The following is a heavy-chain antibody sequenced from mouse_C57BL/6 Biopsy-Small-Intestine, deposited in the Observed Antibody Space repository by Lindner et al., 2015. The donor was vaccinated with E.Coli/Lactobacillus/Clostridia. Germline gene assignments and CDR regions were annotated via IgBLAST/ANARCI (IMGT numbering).Heavy chain of an antibody. V-gene: IGHV1-82*01. CDR3: ASRLIFSMDY. CDR1: GYAFSSSW. Sequence: VQLQESGPELVKPGASVKISCKASGYAFSSSWMNWVKQRPGKGLEWIGRIYPGDGNTNYNGKFKGKATLTAGKSSSTAYMQLSSLTSEDSAVYFCASRLIFSMDYWGQGTSVTVSS. J-gene: IGHJ4*01. D-gene: IGHD1-2*01. CDR2: IYPGDGNT.